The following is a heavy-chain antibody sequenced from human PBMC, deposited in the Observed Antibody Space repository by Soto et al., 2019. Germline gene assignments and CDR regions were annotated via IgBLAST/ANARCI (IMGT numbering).Heavy chain of an antibody. V-gene: IGHV4-39*01. CDR1: GGSISSSSYY. CDR2: IYYNGNT. Sequence: SETLSLTCTVSGGSISSSSYYWGWIRQPPGGGLAWIGSIYYNGNTYYNPFLQSRLTISVDTTKNQFSLKLRAVTAADTAGYYCARHATGLWFGEGPDSWGQGTLVTVSS. D-gene: IGHD3-10*01. CDR3: ARHATGLWFGEGPDS. J-gene: IGHJ4*02.